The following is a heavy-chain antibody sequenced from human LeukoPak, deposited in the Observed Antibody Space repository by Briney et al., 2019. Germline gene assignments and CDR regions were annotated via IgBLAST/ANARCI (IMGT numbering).Heavy chain of an antibody. Sequence: SETLSVTCTVSGGSISSYYWSWIRQPPGKGLEWIGYIYYSGSTNYNPSLKSRVTISVDTSKNQFSLKLSSVTAADTAVYYCARDLGYCSSTSCYAWFDPWGQGTLVTVSS. V-gene: IGHV4-59*01. D-gene: IGHD2-2*01. CDR2: IYYSGST. J-gene: IGHJ5*02. CDR1: GGSISSYY. CDR3: ARDLGYCSSTSCYAWFDP.